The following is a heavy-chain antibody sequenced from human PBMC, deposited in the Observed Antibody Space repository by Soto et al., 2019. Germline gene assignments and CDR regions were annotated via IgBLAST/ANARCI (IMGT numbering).Heavy chain of an antibody. CDR3: ARGGVSTRTFDY. V-gene: IGHV5-51*01. CDR1: GYNFAGYW. D-gene: IGHD3-3*01. J-gene: IGHJ4*02. CDR2: IYPSDSDT. Sequence: GESLKISCKGSGYNFAGYWIAWVRQMPGKVLELMGIIYPSDSDTRYRPSFQGQVTISADKSISSAYLQWSSLRASDTAMYYCARGGVSTRTFDYWGQGTPDTVSS.